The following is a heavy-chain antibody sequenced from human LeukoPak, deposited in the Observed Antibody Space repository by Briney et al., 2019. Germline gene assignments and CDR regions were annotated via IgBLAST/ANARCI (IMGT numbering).Heavy chain of an antibody. CDR2: LFHSGNT. J-gene: IGHJ4*02. CDR1: GDSISNGFYY. V-gene: IGHV4-39*01. D-gene: IGHD6-19*01. Sequence: SETLSLTCTVSGDSISNGFYYWAWIRQPPEKGLEGIGSLFHSGNTYYNPSLQSRVSISVDTSKNQFSLKLTSVTAADTAVYYCARTRHITVAGHFDYWGRGTLVTVSS. CDR3: ARTRHITVAGHFDY.